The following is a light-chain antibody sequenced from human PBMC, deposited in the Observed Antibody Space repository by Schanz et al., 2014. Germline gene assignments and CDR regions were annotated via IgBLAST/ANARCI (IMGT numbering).Light chain of an antibody. CDR1: QSIYNSL. Sequence: EIVMTQSPATLSLSPGERATLSCRTSQSIYNSLLAWYQQKPGQAPRLLIYGASSRATGIPDRFSGSGSGTDFTLTISRLEPEDFAMYYCQQYGGSYTFGQGTKLEI. CDR3: QQYGGSYT. CDR2: GAS. V-gene: IGKV3-20*01. J-gene: IGKJ2*01.